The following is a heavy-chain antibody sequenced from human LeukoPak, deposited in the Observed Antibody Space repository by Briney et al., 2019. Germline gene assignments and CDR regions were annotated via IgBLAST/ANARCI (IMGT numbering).Heavy chain of an antibody. CDR3: ARSRVVVVPAASDAFDI. CDR2: ISAYNGNT. D-gene: IGHD2-2*01. CDR1: GYTFTSYG. V-gene: IGHV1-18*01. J-gene: IGHJ3*02. Sequence: ASVKVSCKAFGYTFTSYGISWVRQAPGQGLELMGWISAYNGNTNYAQKLQGRVTMTTDTSTSTAYMELRSLRSDDTAVYYCARSRVVVVPAASDAFDIWGQGTMVTVSS.